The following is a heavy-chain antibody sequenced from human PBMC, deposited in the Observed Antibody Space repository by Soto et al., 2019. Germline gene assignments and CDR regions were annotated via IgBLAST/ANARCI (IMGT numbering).Heavy chain of an antibody. CDR1: GFTFSSYA. J-gene: IGHJ4*02. V-gene: IGHV3-30-3*01. CDR3: ARDLDYYDSSGYPDY. D-gene: IGHD3-22*01. CDR2: ISYDGSNK. Sequence: GGSLRLSCAASGFTFSSYAMHWVRQAPGKGLEWVAVISYDGSNKYYADSVKGRFTISRDNSKNTLYLQMNSLRAEDTAVYYCARDLDYYDSSGYPDYWGQGTLVTVSS.